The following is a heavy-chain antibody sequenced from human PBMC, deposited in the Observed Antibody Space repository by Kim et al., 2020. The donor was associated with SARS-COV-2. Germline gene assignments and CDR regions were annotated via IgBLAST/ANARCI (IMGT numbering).Heavy chain of an antibody. J-gene: IGHJ6*02. D-gene: IGHD3-3*01. CDR1: GGTFSSYA. Sequence: SVKVSCKASGGTFSSYAISWVRQAPGQGLEWMGGIIPIFGTANYAQKFQGRVTITADESTSTAYMELSSLRSEDTAVYYCARGLHAITIFGVVPEFYYYYGMDVWGQGTTVTVSS. CDR2: IIPIFGTA. CDR3: ARGLHAITIFGVVPEFYYYYGMDV. V-gene: IGHV1-69*13.